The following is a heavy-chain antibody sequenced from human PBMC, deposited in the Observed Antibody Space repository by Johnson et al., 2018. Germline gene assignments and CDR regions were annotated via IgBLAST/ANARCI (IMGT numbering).Heavy chain of an antibody. Sequence: VQLVQSGGGLVQPGGSLRLSCAASGFTFSSYAMSWVRQAPGKGLEWVSYISSSSSPIYYADSVKGRFTITRDNAKNSLYLQMNSLRAEDTEVYYCAREIRGGNSAQYFQHWGQGTLVTVSS. CDR2: ISSSSSPI. CDR3: AREIRGGNSAQYFQH. D-gene: IGHD4-23*01. J-gene: IGHJ1*01. V-gene: IGHV3-48*04. CDR1: GFTFSSYA.